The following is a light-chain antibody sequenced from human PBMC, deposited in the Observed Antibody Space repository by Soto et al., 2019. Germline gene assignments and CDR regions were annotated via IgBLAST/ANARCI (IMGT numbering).Light chain of an antibody. CDR3: QQYNSYSIT. J-gene: IGKJ5*01. V-gene: IGKV1-5*01. CDR2: DAS. Sequence: DIQMTQSPSTLSASVGDRVTITCRASQSISSWLAWYQQKPGKAPKLLIYDASSLESGFPSRFSGSGSVTEFTLTISSLQPDDFATYYCQQYNSYSITFGQGTRLEIK. CDR1: QSISSW.